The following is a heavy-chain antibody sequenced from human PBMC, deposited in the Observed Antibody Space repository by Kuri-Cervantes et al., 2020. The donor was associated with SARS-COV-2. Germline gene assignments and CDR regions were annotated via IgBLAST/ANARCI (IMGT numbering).Heavy chain of an antibody. CDR2: ISDSGSTV. Sequence: GESLKIPCAASGFTFSSYEMNWVRQAPGEGLEWISYISDSGSTVYYADSVKGRFTISRDNAWHSLYLEMNNLRAEDTAVYYCARAGGGWHYVYWGQGTLVTVSS. CDR3: ARAGGGWHYVY. D-gene: IGHD6-19*01. CDR1: GFTFSSYE. J-gene: IGHJ4*02. V-gene: IGHV3-48*03.